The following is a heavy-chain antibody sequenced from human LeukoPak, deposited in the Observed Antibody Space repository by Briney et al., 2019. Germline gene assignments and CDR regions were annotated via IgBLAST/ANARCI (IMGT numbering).Heavy chain of an antibody. CDR3: ARVLFDWNYQRVFDY. CDR1: GYTFTGYY. CDR2: INPNSGGT. Sequence: ASVKVSCKASGYTFTGYYMHWVRQAPGQGLEWMGWINPNSGGTNYAQKFQGRVTMTRDTSISTAYMELSRLRSDDTAVCYCARVLFDWNYQRVFDYWGQGTLVTVSS. V-gene: IGHV1-2*02. D-gene: IGHD1-7*01. J-gene: IGHJ4*02.